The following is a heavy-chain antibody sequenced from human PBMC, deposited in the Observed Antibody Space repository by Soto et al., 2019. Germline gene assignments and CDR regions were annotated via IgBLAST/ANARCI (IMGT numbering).Heavy chain of an antibody. D-gene: IGHD6-13*01. Sequence: PGGSLRLSCAASGLTFSDHYMDWVRQAPGKGLEWVGRIRNKANSYTTGYAASAKGKFTISRDDSKNTLYLQMNSLKTEDTAVNYCLRSGRESSTWSDDDFDIWRQGTMVT. CDR2: IRNKANSYTT. CDR1: GLTFSDHY. J-gene: IGHJ3*02. CDR3: LRSGRESSTWSDDDFDI. V-gene: IGHV3-72*01.